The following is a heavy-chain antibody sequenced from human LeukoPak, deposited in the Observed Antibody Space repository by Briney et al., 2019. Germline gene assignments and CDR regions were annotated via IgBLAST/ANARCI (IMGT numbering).Heavy chain of an antibody. Sequence: PSETLSLTCTVSGGSISSYYWSWLRQPPGKGLEWIGHIYYSGSTNYNPSLKSRVTISVDTSKNQFSLKLSSVTAADTAVYYCARLWFGDVWGQGTLVTVSS. CDR3: ARLWFGDV. CDR1: GGSISSYY. CDR2: IYYSGST. J-gene: IGHJ4*02. V-gene: IGHV4-59*01. D-gene: IGHD3-10*01.